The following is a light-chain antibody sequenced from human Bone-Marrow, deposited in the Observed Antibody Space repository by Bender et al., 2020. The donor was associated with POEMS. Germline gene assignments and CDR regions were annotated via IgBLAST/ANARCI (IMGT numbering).Light chain of an antibody. J-gene: IGLJ7*01. CDR2: DVS. CDR1: SSDVGGYNY. Sequence: QSALTQPRSVSGSPGQSVTISCTGTSSDVGGYNYVSWYQHHPGKAPKLMIYDVSRRPSGVSHRFSGSKSGNTASLTISGLQAEDEADYYCSSYRGSSTRAVFGGGTQLTVL. V-gene: IGLV2-11*01. CDR3: SSYRGSSTRAV.